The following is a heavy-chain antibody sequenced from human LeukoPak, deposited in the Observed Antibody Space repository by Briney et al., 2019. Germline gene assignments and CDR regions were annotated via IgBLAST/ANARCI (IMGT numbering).Heavy chain of an antibody. J-gene: IGHJ4*02. D-gene: IGHD6-13*01. CDR1: GGSISSSNW. V-gene: IGHV4-4*02. CDR3: ARGSAAGTPSWFDY. CDR2: IYYSGST. Sequence: PSETLSLTCAVSGGSISSSNWWSWVRPPPGKGLEWIGEIYYSGSTNYNPSLKSRVTISVDKSKNQFSLKLSSVTAADTAVYYCARGSAAGTPSWFDYWGQGTLVTVSS.